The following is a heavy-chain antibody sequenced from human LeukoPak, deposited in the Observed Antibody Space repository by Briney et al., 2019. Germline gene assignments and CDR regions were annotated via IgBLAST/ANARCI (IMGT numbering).Heavy chain of an antibody. CDR3: ARGFPYYYGSGSSYYYYYYGMDV. Sequence: SLKVSCKASGGTFSSYAISWVRQAPGQGLEWMGGIIPIFGTANYAQKFQGRVTITADKPTSTAYIELSSLRSDDTAVYYCARGFPYYYGSGSSYYYYYYGMDVWGKGTTVTVSS. J-gene: IGHJ6*04. CDR2: IIPIFGTA. V-gene: IGHV1-69*06. CDR1: GGTFSSYA. D-gene: IGHD3-10*01.